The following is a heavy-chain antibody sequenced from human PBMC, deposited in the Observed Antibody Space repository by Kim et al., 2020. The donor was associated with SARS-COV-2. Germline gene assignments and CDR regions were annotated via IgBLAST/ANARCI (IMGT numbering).Heavy chain of an antibody. Sequence: SVKVSCKASGGTFNTYAITWVRQAPGQGLEWMGRIIPILAIPNYAQTFQDRVTITADKSTSTAYMELSSLRAEDTAVYFCARDLCLQSRCPGYYGLDVWGQGTTVTVAS. J-gene: IGHJ6*02. V-gene: IGHV1-69*04. CDR1: GGTFNTYA. CDR3: ARDLCLQSRCPGYYGLDV. D-gene: IGHD2-21*01. CDR2: IIPILAIP.